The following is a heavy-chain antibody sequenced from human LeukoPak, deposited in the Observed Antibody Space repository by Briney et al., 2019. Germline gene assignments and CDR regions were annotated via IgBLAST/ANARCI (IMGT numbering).Heavy chain of an antibody. CDR2: IYYSGST. J-gene: IGHJ6*02. V-gene: IGHV4-4*07. D-gene: IGHD6-13*01. CDR1: GGSISSYY. CDR3: ARDSSSWYMGEYYYYGMDV. Sequence: PSETLSLTCTVSGGSISSYYWSWIRQPAGKGLEWIGRIYYSGSTNYNPSLKSRVTMSVDTSKNQFSLKLSSVTAADTAVYYCARDSSSWYMGEYYYYGMDVWGQGTTVTVSS.